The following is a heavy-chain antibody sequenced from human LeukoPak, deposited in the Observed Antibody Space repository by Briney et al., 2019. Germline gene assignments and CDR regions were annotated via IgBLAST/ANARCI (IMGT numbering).Heavy chain of an antibody. CDR1: GYTFTGYY. V-gene: IGHV1-2*02. D-gene: IGHD3-10*01. Sequence: VSVKVSCKASGYTFTGYYMHWVRQAPGQGLEWMGWINPNSGGTNYPQKFQGRVTMTRDTSISTAYMELSRLRSDDTAVYYCARDAQPSSLGELGHYYMDVWGRGTTVTVSS. J-gene: IGHJ6*03. CDR2: INPNSGGT. CDR3: ARDAQPSSLGELGHYYMDV.